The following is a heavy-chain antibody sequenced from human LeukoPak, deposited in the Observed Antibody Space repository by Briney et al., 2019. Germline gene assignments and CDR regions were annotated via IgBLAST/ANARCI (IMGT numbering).Heavy chain of an antibody. J-gene: IGHJ2*01. CDR2: INSSSNYI. V-gene: IGHV3-21*01. Sequence: PGGSLRLSFGAHRFAFSTYSMNWVRLAPGKGLELVSSINSSSNYIYYAGSVKGRFTISRDNAKNSLYLQMNSLRAEDTAVYYCARDPITMIVVIITDWFFDLWGRGTLVTVSS. D-gene: IGHD3-22*01. CDR3: ARDPITMIVVIITDWFFDL. CDR1: RFAFSTYS.